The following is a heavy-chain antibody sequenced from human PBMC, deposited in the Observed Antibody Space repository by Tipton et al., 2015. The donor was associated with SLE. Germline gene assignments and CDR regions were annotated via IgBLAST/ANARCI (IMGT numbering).Heavy chain of an antibody. V-gene: IGHV3-74*01. CDR3: ARALPRGQVEAFDI. J-gene: IGHJ3*02. CDR2: SNSDGSST. CDR1: GFTFSSYW. Sequence: SLRLSCAASGFTFSSYWMHWVRQAPGKGLVWVSRSNSDGSSTSYADSVKGRFTISRDNAKNSLYLQMNSLRAGDTAVYYCARALPRGQVEAFDIWGQGTMVTVSS.